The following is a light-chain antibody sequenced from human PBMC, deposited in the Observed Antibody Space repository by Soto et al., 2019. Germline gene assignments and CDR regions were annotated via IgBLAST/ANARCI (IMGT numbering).Light chain of an antibody. V-gene: IGKV1-13*02. Sequence: AIQLTQSPSSLSASVGDSVTITCRASHDIRRDLAWFQQRPGKAPKILIYGSSDLQSGVPSRFSGSGSGTDFSLTIISLQPEDFATYYCQQLNSYPITFGQGTRLEIK. J-gene: IGKJ5*01. CDR2: GSS. CDR3: QQLNSYPIT. CDR1: HDIRRD.